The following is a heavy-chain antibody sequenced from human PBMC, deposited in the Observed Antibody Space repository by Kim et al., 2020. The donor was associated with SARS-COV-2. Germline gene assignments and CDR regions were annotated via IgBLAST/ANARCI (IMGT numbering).Heavy chain of an antibody. CDR1: GGSFSGYY. Sequence: SETLSLTCAVYGGSFSGYYWSWNRQLPGKGREWIGEINQSGSTNYNPSLKSRVTISVDTSKNQFSLKLSSGTAAYTAVYYCARGLGDSSSWAGWGKGTTV. D-gene: IGHD6-13*01. CDR3: ARGLGDSSSWAG. CDR2: INQSGST. J-gene: IGHJ6*03. V-gene: IGHV4-34*01.